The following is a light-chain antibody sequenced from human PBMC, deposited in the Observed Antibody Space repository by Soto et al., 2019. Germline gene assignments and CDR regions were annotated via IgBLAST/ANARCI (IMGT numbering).Light chain of an antibody. CDR2: NTS. CDR3: QQYGSSPT. J-gene: IGKJ1*01. CDR1: QSLSSSY. V-gene: IGKV3-20*01. Sequence: EIVLTQSPGTLSLSPGERATLSCRASQSLSSSYLAWYQQKPGQAPRLLIYNTSSRATGIPDRFSGSGSGADLTLTISRLEPEDFAMYYCQQYGSSPTFGQGTKVDFK.